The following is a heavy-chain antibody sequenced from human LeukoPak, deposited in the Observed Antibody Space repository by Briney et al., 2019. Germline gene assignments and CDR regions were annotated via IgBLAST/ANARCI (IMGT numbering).Heavy chain of an antibody. D-gene: IGHD4-17*01. CDR3: ARGHTAVTRHFDF. CDR1: GFTFTHYG. CDR2: ISSGSSAI. Sequence: GGSLRLYCAASGFTFTHYGMNWVGQAPGKGLEWVSIISSGSSAIFPADALKGRFTISRDDAKNLLYLDMNSLRAEDTAVYYCARGHTAVTRHFDFWGQGTLVTVSS. V-gene: IGHV3-21*01. J-gene: IGHJ4*02.